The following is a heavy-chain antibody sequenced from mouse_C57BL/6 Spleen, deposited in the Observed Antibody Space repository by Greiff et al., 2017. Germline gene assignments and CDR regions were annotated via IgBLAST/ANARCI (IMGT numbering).Heavy chain of an antibody. Sequence: QVQLQQPGAELVKPGASVKLSCKASGYTFTSYWMHWVKQRPGQGLEWIGMIHPNSGSTNYNEKFKSKAILTVDKSSSAAYMQRSSLTAEDSAVYYSTRRYGSSIYAMDYWGQGTSVTVSS. D-gene: IGHD1-1*01. CDR2: IHPNSGST. CDR1: GYTFTSYW. CDR3: TRRYGSSIYAMDY. J-gene: IGHJ4*01. V-gene: IGHV1-64*01.